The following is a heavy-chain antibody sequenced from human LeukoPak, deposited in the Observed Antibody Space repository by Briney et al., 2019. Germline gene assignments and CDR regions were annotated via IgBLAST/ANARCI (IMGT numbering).Heavy chain of an antibody. V-gene: IGHV3-23*01. D-gene: IGHD4-11*01. J-gene: IGHJ4*02. CDR3: GKDSRPSVTTFRSRWTDS. Sequence: PGGCLRPSCAASGFTFHNNGMSWVRQAPGKGLEWVSAIIGSSRSTYHAESVKGRFTISRDNSKNTLFLQMNSLRAEDTAVYYCGKDSRPSVTTFRSRWTDSWGQGTLVTVSS. CDR2: IIGSSRST. CDR1: GFTFHNNG.